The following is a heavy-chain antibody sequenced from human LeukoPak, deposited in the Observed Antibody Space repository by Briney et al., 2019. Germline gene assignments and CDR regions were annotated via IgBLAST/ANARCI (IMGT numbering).Heavy chain of an antibody. D-gene: IGHD6-19*01. J-gene: IGHJ4*02. CDR3: ARDPHGSSGWYDY. V-gene: IGHV4-4*07. CDR1: GGSISYYY. CDR2: IHTSGST. Sequence: PSETLSLTCTVSGGSISYYYLTWIRQPAGQGLEWIGRIHTSGSTNYNPSLKSRVTMSVDTSKNQFSLRLSSVTAADTAVYYCARDPHGSSGWYDYWGQGILVTVSS.